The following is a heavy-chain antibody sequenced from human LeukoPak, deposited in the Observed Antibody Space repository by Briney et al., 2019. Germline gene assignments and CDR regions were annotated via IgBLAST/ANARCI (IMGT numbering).Heavy chain of an antibody. CDR3: ARAYHSGSFAFDY. V-gene: IGHV1-46*01. CDR2: INPSGGST. CDR1: VYTFTSYY. J-gene: IGHJ4*02. Sequence: GASVKVSCKACVYTFTSYYMHWVRQAPGQGLEWMGIINPSGGSTSYAQKFQGRVTMTRDMSTSTVYMELSSLRSEDTAVYYCARAYHSGSFAFDYWGQGTLVTVSS. D-gene: IGHD1-26*01.